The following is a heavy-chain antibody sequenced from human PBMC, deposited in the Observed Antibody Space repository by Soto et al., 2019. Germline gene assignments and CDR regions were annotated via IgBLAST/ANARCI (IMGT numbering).Heavy chain of an antibody. Sequence: GGSLRLSCTASGFTFGDYAMSWFRQAPGKGLEWVGFIRSKAYGGTTEYAASVKGRFTISRDDSKSIAYLQMNSLKTEDTAVYYCTRWYGSPNSPGYYYYYYMDVWGKGTTVTVSS. D-gene: IGHD1-20*01. CDR2: IRSKAYGGTT. CDR1: GFTFGDYA. J-gene: IGHJ6*03. V-gene: IGHV3-49*03. CDR3: TRWYGSPNSPGYYYYYYMDV.